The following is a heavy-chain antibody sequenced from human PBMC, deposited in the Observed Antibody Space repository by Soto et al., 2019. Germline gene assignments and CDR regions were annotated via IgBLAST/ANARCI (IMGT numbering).Heavy chain of an antibody. V-gene: IGHV3-49*04. D-gene: IGHD2-2*01. Sequence: GVLRLSCAASGFPFGDYAMSWVRQAPGKGLEWVGFIRSKANGGTTEYAASVKGRFTISRDDSKSIAYLQMNSLKTEDTAVYYCARNPPPPYCSSTSCPPYYYYGMDVWGQGTTVTVSS. CDR1: GFPFGDYA. J-gene: IGHJ6*02. CDR2: IRSKANGGTT. CDR3: ARNPPPPYCSSTSCPPYYYYGMDV.